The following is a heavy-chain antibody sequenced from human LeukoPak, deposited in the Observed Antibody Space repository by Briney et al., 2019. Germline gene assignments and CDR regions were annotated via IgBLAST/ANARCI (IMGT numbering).Heavy chain of an antibody. Sequence: RASVKVSCKASGYTFTSYYMHWVRQAPGQGLEWMGIINLIGGSTRYAQKFQGRVTMTRDTSTSTVYMELSSLRSEDTAVYYCARASDIAVAGTGFDYWGQGTLVTVSS. J-gene: IGHJ4*02. V-gene: IGHV1-46*01. CDR3: ARASDIAVAGTGFDY. D-gene: IGHD6-19*01. CDR2: INLIGGST. CDR1: GYTFTSYY.